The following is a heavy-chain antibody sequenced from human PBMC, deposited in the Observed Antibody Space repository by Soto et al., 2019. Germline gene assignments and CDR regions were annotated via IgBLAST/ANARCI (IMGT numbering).Heavy chain of an antibody. D-gene: IGHD3-16*02. V-gene: IGHV4-30-4*01. CDR3: ARGRDDYVWGSYRSPLDY. J-gene: IGHJ4*02. Sequence: SETLSIGSTVPGGSSSRGEYYWSWIRQPRGQCLEWIGYIYYSGSTYYNPSLKSRVTISVDTSKNQFSLKLSSVTAADTAVYYCARGRDDYVWGSYRSPLDYWGQGTLVTVSS. CDR2: IYYSGST. CDR1: GGSSSRGEYY.